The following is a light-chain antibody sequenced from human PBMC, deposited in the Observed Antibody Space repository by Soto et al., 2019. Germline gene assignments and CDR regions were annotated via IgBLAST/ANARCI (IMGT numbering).Light chain of an antibody. CDR3: QAWDSIVV. V-gene: IGLV3-1*01. CDR2: QDS. Sequence: SYELTQPPSVSVSPGQTASITCSGDKLGDKYACWYQQKPGQSPVLVIYQDSKRPSGIPERFSGSNSGNTATLTISGIQAMDEADYYCQAWDSIVVFGGGTKLTVL. CDR1: KLGDKY. J-gene: IGLJ2*01.